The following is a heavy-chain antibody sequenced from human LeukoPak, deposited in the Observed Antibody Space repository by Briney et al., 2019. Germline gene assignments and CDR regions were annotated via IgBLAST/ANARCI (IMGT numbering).Heavy chain of an antibody. D-gene: IGHD5-18*01. V-gene: IGHV4-59*08. J-gene: IGHJ4*02. CDR2: INYSGST. Sequence: SDTLSLTCSVSGGPISRYYWSCMRQPPGKGREWIGYINYSGSTNYNPSLKSRVTISVVTSKMQFSLKLSSVTAADTAVYYCARQIQLWGFDYWGQGTLATVTS. CDR3: ARQIQLWGFDY. CDR1: GGPISRYY.